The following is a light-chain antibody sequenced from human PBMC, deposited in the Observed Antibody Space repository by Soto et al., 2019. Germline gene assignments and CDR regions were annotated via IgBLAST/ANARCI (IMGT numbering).Light chain of an antibody. CDR1: SSNIGGNS. J-gene: IGLJ1*01. CDR2: DDN. V-gene: IGLV1-51*01. Sequence: QSVLTQPRAGSAAPGQKVTISCSGSSSNIGGNSVSWYQQLPGTAPKLLIYDDNKRPSGIPDRFSGSKSGTSATLGITGFQTGDEADYYCRSWDSSLSAYVFGTGTKVTVL. CDR3: RSWDSSLSAYV.